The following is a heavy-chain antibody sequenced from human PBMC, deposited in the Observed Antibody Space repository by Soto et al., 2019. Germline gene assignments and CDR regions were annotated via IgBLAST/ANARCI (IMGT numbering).Heavy chain of an antibody. V-gene: IGHV4-61*01. CDR3: AGFNLFGELLYHDY. CDR2: IYYRGST. CDR1: GGSVSSGSYY. J-gene: IGHJ4*02. D-gene: IGHD3-10*02. Sequence: QVQLQESAPGLVKPSETLSLTCTVSGGSVSSGSYYWSWLRQPPGKGLEWIGYIYYRGSTNYNPSLKSRGTISVVTSKNQFSRELSSVIAADTAVYYCAGFNLFGELLYHDYWGQGTLVTVSS.